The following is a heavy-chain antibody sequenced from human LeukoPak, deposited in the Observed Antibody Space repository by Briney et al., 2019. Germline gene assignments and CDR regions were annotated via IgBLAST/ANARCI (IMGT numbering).Heavy chain of an antibody. CDR3: ATHYYDSSGYSMPGVLNGMDV. D-gene: IGHD3-22*01. CDR1: GFTFGSYA. Sequence: GGSLRLSCAASGFTFGSYAMYWVRPAPGKGLEWVSGIFGSGGSAHYADSVKGRFTISRDNSKNTLYLQMNSLRAEDTAVYYCATHYYDSSGYSMPGVLNGMDVWGQGTTVTVSS. J-gene: IGHJ6*02. CDR2: IFGSGGSA. V-gene: IGHV3-23*01.